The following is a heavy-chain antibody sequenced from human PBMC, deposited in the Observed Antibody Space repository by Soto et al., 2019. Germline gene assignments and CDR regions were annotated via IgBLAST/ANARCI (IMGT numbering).Heavy chain of an antibody. CDR1: GYTFTSYG. J-gene: IGHJ4*02. CDR3: ARDRASRFGELFSAPGDY. Sequence: ASVKVSCKASGYTFTSYGISWVRQAPGQGLEWMGWISAYNGNTNYAQKLQGRVTMTTDTSTSTAYMELRSLRSDDTAVYYCARDRASRFGELFSAPGDYWGQGTLVTVSS. D-gene: IGHD3-10*01. CDR2: ISAYNGNT. V-gene: IGHV1-18*01.